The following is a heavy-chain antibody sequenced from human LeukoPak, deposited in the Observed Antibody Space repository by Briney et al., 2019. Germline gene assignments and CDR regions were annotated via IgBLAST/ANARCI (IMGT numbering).Heavy chain of an antibody. J-gene: IGHJ4*02. V-gene: IGHV3-23*01. CDR1: GFTFSSYA. D-gene: IGHD6-13*01. CDR2: ISGSGGST. Sequence: GGSLRLSCAASGFTFSSYAMSWVRQAPGKRLEWVSAISGSGGSTYYADSVKGRFTISRDNSKNTLSLQLNSLRAEDTAVYYCTGSSSWYGGTVDYWGQGTVVTVSS. CDR3: TGSSSWYGGTVDY.